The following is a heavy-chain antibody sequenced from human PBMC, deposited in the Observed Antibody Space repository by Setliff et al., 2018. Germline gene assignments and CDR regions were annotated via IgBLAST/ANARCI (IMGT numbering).Heavy chain of an antibody. CDR3: AKSTARYFDL. CDR2: INGDGTNT. Sequence: GGSLRLSCAASGFTFSTYWMHWVRQAPGKGLVWVSRINGDGTNTNYADSVKGRFTISRDNAKNTLYLQMNSLRAEDTAVYYCAKSTARYFDLWGRGTLVTVSS. J-gene: IGHJ2*01. D-gene: IGHD2-2*01. CDR1: GFTFSTYW. V-gene: IGHV3-74*01.